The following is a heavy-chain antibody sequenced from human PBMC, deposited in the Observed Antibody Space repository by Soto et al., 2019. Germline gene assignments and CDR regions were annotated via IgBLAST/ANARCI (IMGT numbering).Heavy chain of an antibody. Sequence: QLQLRESGPGLVQPAQTLSLTCTVAGGSITGGFSYWTWVRQHPGKGLEWVGHIYYSGTAYYNPSLKSRFAFSAHPSQDRFSLTLASATAADTAIFFCARSVPGGTVFYVGIWGEGTTVTVSS. CDR3: ARSVPGGTVFYVGI. V-gene: IGHV4-31*03. D-gene: IGHD2-2*01. CDR1: GGSITGGFSY. CDR2: IYYSGTA. J-gene: IGHJ6*03.